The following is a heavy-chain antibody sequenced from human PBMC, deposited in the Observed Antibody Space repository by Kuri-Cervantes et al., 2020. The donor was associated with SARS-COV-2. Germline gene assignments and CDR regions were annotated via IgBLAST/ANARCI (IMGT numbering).Heavy chain of an antibody. D-gene: IGHD3-10*01. Sequence: GSLRLSCTVSGGSISSYYWSWIRQPPGKGLEWIGYIYYSGCTNYNPSLKSRVTISVDTSKNQFSLKLSSVTAADTAVYYCATSYGGSGSYYYGMDVWGQGTTVTVSS. V-gene: IGHV4-59*01. J-gene: IGHJ6*02. CDR3: ATSYGGSGSYYYGMDV. CDR2: IYYSGCT. CDR1: GGSISSYY.